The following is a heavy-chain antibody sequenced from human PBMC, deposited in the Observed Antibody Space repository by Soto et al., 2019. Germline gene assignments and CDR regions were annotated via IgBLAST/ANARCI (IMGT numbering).Heavy chain of an antibody. J-gene: IGHJ4*02. Sequence: QVQLQESGPGLVKPSETLSLTCTVSGGSISSYYWSWLRQPPGKGLEWIGYIYFSGSTNYNPSLKRRVTISVDTSKNQLSLKLSSVTAADTAVYYCARDGYYYDGSGYQSVCYFDYWGQGTRVTVSS. CDR3: ARDGYYYDGSGYQSVCYFDY. D-gene: IGHD3-22*01. CDR2: IYFSGST. CDR1: GGSISSYY. V-gene: IGHV4-59*01.